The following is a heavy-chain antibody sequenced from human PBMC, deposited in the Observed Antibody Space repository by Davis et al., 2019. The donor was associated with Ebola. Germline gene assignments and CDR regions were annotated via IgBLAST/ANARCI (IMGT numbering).Heavy chain of an antibody. Sequence: GESLKIPCAASGFTFSSYGMHWVRQAPGKGPEWVAVIWYDGSNKYYADYVKGRFTISRDNSKNTLYLQMNSLRAEDTAVYYCARDLGGDLRYCSSTSCYMGDYGMDVWGQGTTVTVPS. J-gene: IGHJ6*02. V-gene: IGHV3-33*01. CDR2: IWYDGSNK. CDR1: GFTFSSYG. CDR3: ARDLGGDLRYCSSTSCYMGDYGMDV. D-gene: IGHD2-2*02.